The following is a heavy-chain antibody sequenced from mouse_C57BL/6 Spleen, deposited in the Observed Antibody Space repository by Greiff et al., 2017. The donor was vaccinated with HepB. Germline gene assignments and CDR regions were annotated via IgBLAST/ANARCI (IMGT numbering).Heavy chain of an antibody. CDR3: ARGDYGSSPWFAY. V-gene: IGHV1-80*01. CDR1: GYAFSSYW. D-gene: IGHD1-1*01. Sequence: QVQLQQSGAELVKPGASVKISCKASGYAFSSYWMNWVKQRPGKGLEWIGQIYPGDGDTNYNGKFKGKATLTADKSSSTAYMQLSSLTSEDSAVYFCARGDYGSSPWFAYWGQGTLVTVSA. CDR2: IYPGDGDT. J-gene: IGHJ3*01.